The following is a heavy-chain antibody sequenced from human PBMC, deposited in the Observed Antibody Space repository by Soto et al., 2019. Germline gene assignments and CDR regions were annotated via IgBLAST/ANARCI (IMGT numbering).Heavy chain of an antibody. J-gene: IGHJ6*02. Sequence: EVQLVESGGGLVQPGGSLRLSCEASGFTFRNYDMHWVRQGTGKGLEWVSGISAAGDPDYADSVEGRITISRENAQNSFVLQMNSLRVGDTSVYYCARTDRDFYGLDVWGPGTTVIVSS. CDR2: ISAAGDP. CDR3: ARTDRDFYGLDV. CDR1: GFTFRNYD. V-gene: IGHV3-13*05.